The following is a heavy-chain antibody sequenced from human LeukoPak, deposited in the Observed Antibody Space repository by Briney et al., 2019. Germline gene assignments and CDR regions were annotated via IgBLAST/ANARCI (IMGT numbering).Heavy chain of an antibody. CDR2: IIPILGIA. CDR3: ARATETTLERFDP. J-gene: IGHJ5*02. D-gene: IGHD1-7*01. V-gene: IGHV1-69*04. Sequence: SVKVSCKASGGTFSSYAISWVRQAPGQGLEWMGRIIPILGIANYAQKFQGRVTITADKSTSTAYMELSSVTAADTAGYYCARATETTLERFDPGGQEPLVTVPS. CDR1: GGTFSSYA.